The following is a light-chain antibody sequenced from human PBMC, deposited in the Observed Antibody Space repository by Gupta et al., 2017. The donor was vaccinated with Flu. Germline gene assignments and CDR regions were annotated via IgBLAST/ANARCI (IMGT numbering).Light chain of an antibody. CDR3: ATWDSSLSGVV. J-gene: IGLJ2*01. CDR2: DNK. V-gene: IGLV1-51*01. Sequence: SVLTPPPSGSAAPGPKVTITCAGSSSKVGGNYVCWYQQLPGTAPKLLIYDNKKRPSGTPDRFSGSKSGTSATLGITGLQTGEEAYYYWATWDSSLSGVVFGGGTKVTVL. CDR1: SSKVGGNY.